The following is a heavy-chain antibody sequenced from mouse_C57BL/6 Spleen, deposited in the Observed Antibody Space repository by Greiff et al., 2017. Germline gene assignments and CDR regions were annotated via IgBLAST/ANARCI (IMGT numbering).Heavy chain of an antibody. CDR1: GYTFTDYY. J-gene: IGHJ2*01. CDR2: INPNNGGT. V-gene: IGHV1-26*01. Sequence: VQLQQSGPELVKPGASVKISCKASGYTFTDYYMNWVKQSHGKSLEWIGDINPNNGGTSYNQKFKGKATLTVDKSSSTAYMELRSLTSEDSAVYYCARRGFNWDYFDYWGQGTTLTVSS. CDR3: ARRGFNWDYFDY. D-gene: IGHD4-1*02.